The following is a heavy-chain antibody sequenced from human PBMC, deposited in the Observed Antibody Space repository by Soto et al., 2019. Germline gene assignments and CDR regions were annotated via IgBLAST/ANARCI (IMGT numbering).Heavy chain of an antibody. CDR1: GGTFSSYA. J-gene: IGHJ6*02. D-gene: IGHD4-17*01. Sequence: EASVKVSCKASGGTFSSYAISWVRQAPGQGLEWMGGIIPIFGTANYAQKFQGRVTITADESTSTAYMELSSLRSEDTAVYYCARDLYGDSDLRYYYYRMDVWGQGTKVTVYS. CDR3: ARDLYGDSDLRYYYYRMDV. V-gene: IGHV1-69*13. CDR2: IIPIFGTA.